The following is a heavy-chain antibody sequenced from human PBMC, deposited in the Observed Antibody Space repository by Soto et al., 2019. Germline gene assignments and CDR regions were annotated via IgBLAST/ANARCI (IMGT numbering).Heavy chain of an antibody. Sequence: GESLKISCKGSGYSFTSYWIGWVRQMRGKGLEWMGIIYPGDSDTRYSPSFQGQVTISADKSISTAYLQWSSLKASDTAMYYCARAYCSGGSCYVAPYYYYYGMDVWGQGTTVTVSS. CDR1: GYSFTSYW. CDR2: IYPGDSDT. V-gene: IGHV5-51*01. J-gene: IGHJ6*02. CDR3: ARAYCSGGSCYVAPYYYYYGMDV. D-gene: IGHD2-15*01.